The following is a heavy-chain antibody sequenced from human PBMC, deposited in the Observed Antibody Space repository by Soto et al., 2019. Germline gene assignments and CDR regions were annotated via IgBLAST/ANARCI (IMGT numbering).Heavy chain of an antibody. J-gene: IGHJ4*02. CDR1: GFTVSNNY. CDR2: IYSSGST. Sequence: ASGFTVSNNYMTWVRQAPGKGLEWVSFIYSSGSTYYADSVKGRFTISRDNFKNTLYLQMNSLRAEDTAVYYCARGYSYTQPVFDYWGLGTLVTVS. D-gene: IGHD5-18*01. CDR3: ARGYSYTQPVFDY. V-gene: IGHV3-53*01.